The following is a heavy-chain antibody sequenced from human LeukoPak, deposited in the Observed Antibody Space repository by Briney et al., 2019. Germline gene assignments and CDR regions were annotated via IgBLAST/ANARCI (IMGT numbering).Heavy chain of an antibody. CDR2: ISYDGSNK. CDR1: GFTFSSYA. V-gene: IGHV3-30-3*01. J-gene: IGHJ4*02. CDR3: ARVRYYDYVWTGFDY. D-gene: IGHD3-16*01. Sequence: GGSLRLSCAASGFTFSSYAMHWVRQAPGKGLEWVAVISYDGSNKYYADSVKGRFTISRDNSKNTLYLQMNSLRAEDTAVYYCARVRYYDYVWTGFDYWGQGTLVTVSS.